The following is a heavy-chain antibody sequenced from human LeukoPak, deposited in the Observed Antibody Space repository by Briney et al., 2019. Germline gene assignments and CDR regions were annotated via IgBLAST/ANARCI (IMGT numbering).Heavy chain of an antibody. D-gene: IGHD3-10*01. V-gene: IGHV1-2*02. CDR2: INPNSGGT. Sequence: ASVKVSCKASGYTFTSYAMNWVRQAPGQGLEWMGWINPNSGGTNYAQKFQGRVTVTRDTSISTAYMELSRLRSDDTAVYYCARGRPGVLLWFGELFPYFDYWGQGTLVTVSS. CDR3: ARGRPGVLLWFGELFPYFDY. CDR1: GYTFTSYA. J-gene: IGHJ4*02.